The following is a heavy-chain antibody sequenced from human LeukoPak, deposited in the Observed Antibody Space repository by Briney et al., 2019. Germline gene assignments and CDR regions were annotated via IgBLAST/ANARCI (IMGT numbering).Heavy chain of an antibody. CDR1: GFTFSSYW. D-gene: IGHD2-2*02. Sequence: GGSLRLSCAASGFTFSSYWMSWVRQAPGKGLEWVANIKQDGSEKYYVDSVKGRFTISRDNAKNSLYLQMNSLRAEDTAVYYCARDDGYCSSTSCYRALFLLWGQGTTVTVSS. J-gene: IGHJ6*02. CDR2: IKQDGSEK. CDR3: ARDDGYCSSTSCYRALFLL. V-gene: IGHV3-7*01.